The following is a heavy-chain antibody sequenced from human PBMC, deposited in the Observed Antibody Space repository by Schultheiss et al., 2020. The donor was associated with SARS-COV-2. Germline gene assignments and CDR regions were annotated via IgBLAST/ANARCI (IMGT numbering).Heavy chain of an antibody. CDR2: ISYDGSNK. CDR3: ARRQNRIIAAAGPADY. D-gene: IGHD6-13*01. Sequence: GGSLRLSCAASGFTFSSYGMHWVRQAPGKGLEWVAVISYDGSNKYYADSVKGRFTISRDNAKNSLYLQVNSLRVEDTALFFCARRQNRIIAAAGPADYWGQGTLVTVSS. J-gene: IGHJ4*02. CDR1: GFTFSSYG. V-gene: IGHV3-33*05.